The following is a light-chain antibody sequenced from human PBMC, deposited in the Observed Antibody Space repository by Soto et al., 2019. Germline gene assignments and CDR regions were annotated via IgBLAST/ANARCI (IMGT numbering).Light chain of an antibody. J-gene: IGLJ2*01. Sequence: QPVLTQPPSASGSPGQSVTISCTGTSSDVGGYNYVSWYQQHPGKAPKLMIYEVSKRPSGVPDRFSGSKSGNTASLTVSGLQDEDEADYYCSSYAGSNIVVFGGGTKVTVL. CDR1: SSDVGGYNY. CDR3: SSYAGSNIVV. CDR2: EVS. V-gene: IGLV2-8*01.